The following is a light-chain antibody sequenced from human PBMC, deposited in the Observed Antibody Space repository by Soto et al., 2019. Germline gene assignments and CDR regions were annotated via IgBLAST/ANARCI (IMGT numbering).Light chain of an antibody. Sequence: QSVLTQPPSVSAAPGQKVTISCSGSRPNIGNNIVSWYQQLPGTAPKLRIYEDNKRPSGMPDRFSGSKSGTSATLGITGLQTGDEAEYYGASWDSSLTGGVFGGGTQLTVL. CDR3: ASWDSSLTGGV. CDR2: EDN. V-gene: IGLV1-51*02. CDR1: RPNIGNNI. J-gene: IGLJ2*01.